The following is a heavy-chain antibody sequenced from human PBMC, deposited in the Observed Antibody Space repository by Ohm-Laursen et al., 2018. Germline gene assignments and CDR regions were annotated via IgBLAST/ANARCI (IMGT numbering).Heavy chain of an antibody. J-gene: IGHJ3*02. CDR2: IYSGGST. Sequence: SLRLSCAAPGFTVSSNYMSWVRQAPGKGLEWVSVIYSGGSTYYADSVKGRFTISRDSSKNTLYLQMNSLRAEDTAVYYCAKFIGITGTIDAFDIWGQGTMVTVSS. V-gene: IGHV3-53*05. CDR3: AKFIGITGTIDAFDI. CDR1: GFTVSSNY. D-gene: IGHD1-20*01.